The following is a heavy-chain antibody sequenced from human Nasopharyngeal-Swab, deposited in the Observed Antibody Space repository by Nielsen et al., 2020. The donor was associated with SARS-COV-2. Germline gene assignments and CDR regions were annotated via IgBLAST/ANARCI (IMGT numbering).Heavy chain of an antibody. V-gene: IGHV3-73*01. CDR2: IRSKANSYAT. J-gene: IGHJ4*02. Sequence: WIRQPPGKGLEWVGRIRSKANSYATAYAASVKGRFTISRDDSKNTAYLQTNSLKTEDTAVYYCTSRYSYGLWGQGTLVTVSS. D-gene: IGHD5-18*01. CDR3: TSRYSYGL.